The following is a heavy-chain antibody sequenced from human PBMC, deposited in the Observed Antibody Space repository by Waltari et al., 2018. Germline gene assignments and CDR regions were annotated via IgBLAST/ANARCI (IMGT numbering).Heavy chain of an antibody. CDR2: IESGGKT. J-gene: IGHJ4*02. D-gene: IGHD2-8*01. Sequence: EVQLVESGGGLIQRGGSLRLSCAASWLTVSPNFMSWVRQAPGKGREGLSAIESGGKTFYADSVKGRFNISIDNSKNTLYLQMNSLRVDDTAVYYCARDDSDGQCMRFDFWGQGTVVTVSS. V-gene: IGHV3-53*01. CDR3: ARDDSDGQCMRFDF. CDR1: WLTVSPNF.